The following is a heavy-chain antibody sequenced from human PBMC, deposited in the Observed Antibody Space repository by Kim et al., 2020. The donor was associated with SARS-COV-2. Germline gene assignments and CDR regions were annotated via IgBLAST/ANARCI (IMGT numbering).Heavy chain of an antibody. CDR2: IIPIFGTP. CDR1: GGTFGTYT. J-gene: IGHJ4*02. Sequence: SVKVSCKASGGTFGTYTITWVRQAPGQGLEWMGGIIPIFGTPDYAQNFQGRVTLSADESTKTVYMELSSLRAEDTAVYYCSKKEIVGPLDYWGQGTLVSVSS. CDR3: SKKEIVGPLDY. D-gene: IGHD2-15*01. V-gene: IGHV1-69*13.